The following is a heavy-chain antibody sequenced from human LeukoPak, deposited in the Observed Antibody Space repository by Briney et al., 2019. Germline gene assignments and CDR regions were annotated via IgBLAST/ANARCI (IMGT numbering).Heavy chain of an antibody. CDR2: ISYDGSNK. J-gene: IGHJ3*02. Sequence: GGSLRLSCAASGFTFSSYAMHWVRQAPGKGLEGVAVISYDGSNKYYADSVKGRFTISRDNSKNTLYLQMNSLRAEDTAVYYCARDKWPTADAFDIWGQGTMVTVSS. CDR3: ARDKWPTADAFDI. CDR1: GFTFSSYA. V-gene: IGHV3-30-3*01. D-gene: IGHD5-12*01.